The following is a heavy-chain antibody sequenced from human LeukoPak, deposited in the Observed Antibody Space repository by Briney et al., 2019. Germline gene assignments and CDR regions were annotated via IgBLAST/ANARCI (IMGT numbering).Heavy chain of an antibody. Sequence: GGSLRHSCAASGFSFGSYGIHWVRQAPGKGLEWVAVISHEGSQTYYADSVRGRFTISRDNSKNMVYLQMNSLRVEDTAVYYCARTREQWQVLDYWGQGTLVTVSS. J-gene: IGHJ4*02. V-gene: IGHV3-30*03. CDR3: ARTREQWQVLDY. CDR1: GFSFGSYG. D-gene: IGHD6-19*01. CDR2: ISHEGSQT.